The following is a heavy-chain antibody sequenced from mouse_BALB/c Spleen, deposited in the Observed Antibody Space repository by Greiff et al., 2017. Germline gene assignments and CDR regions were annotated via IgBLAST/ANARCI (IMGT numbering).Heavy chain of an antibody. CDR2: ISSGGSYT. Sequence: DVMLVESGGGLVKPGGSLKLSCAASGFTFSSYAMSWVRQTPEKRLEWVATISSGGSYTYYPDSVKGRFTISRDNAKNTLYLQMSSLRSEDTAMYYCARADGYYSWGQGTLVTVSA. CDR3: ARADGYYS. D-gene: IGHD2-3*01. V-gene: IGHV5-9-1*01. CDR1: GFTFSSYA. J-gene: IGHJ3*01.